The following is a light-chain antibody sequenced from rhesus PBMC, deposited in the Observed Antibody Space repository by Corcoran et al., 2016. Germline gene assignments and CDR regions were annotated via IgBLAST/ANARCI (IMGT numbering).Light chain of an antibody. CDR1: QGINNY. J-gene: IGKJ2*01. CDR3: QQYDNSPYS. Sequence: DIQMTQSPSSLSASVGDRVTITCRASQGINNYLSWYQQKPGKAPKPLLYFASNLETGVPSSFSGSRSGTDYTLTISSLQPEDIGKYYCQQYDNSPYSFGQGTKVEIK. CDR2: FAS. V-gene: IGKV1-66*01.